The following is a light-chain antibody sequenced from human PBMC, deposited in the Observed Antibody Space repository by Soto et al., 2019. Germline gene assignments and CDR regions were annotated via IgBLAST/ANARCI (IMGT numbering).Light chain of an antibody. V-gene: IGKV3-15*01. CDR2: GAS. CDR1: QSVSRK. CDR3: QQRSNWHPVT. J-gene: IGKJ5*01. Sequence: EILMTQSPATLSVSPGERATLSCRASQSVSRKLAWYQQKPGQAPRLLIYGASTRATGIPASFSGSGSGTEFTLTISSLQYEDFAVYYCQQRSNWHPVTFGQGTRLEIK.